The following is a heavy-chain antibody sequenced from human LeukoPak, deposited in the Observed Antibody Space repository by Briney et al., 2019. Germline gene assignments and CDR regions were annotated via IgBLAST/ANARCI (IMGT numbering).Heavy chain of an antibody. V-gene: IGHV1-8*01. Sequence: ASVKVSCKASGYTFTSYDINWVRQATGQGLEWMGWMNPNSGNTGYAQKFQGRVTMTRNTSISTAYMELSSLRSEDTAVYYCARELRYFDWLSYYYYSYMDVWGKGTTVTISS. CDR2: MNPNSGNT. CDR1: GYTFTSYD. CDR3: ARELRYFDWLSYYYYSYMDV. D-gene: IGHD3-9*01. J-gene: IGHJ6*03.